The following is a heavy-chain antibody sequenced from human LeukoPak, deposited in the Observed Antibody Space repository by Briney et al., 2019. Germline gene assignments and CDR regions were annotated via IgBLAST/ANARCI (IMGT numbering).Heavy chain of an antibody. Sequence: PGGSLRLSCAASGFTFSSYAMGWVRQAPVKGLEWVSVISGPGGSTYYTDSVKGRFIISRDNSKNTLFLQINSLRAEDTAVYYCAKAGSDMAYHFDYWGQGALVTVSS. CDR3: AKAGSDMAYHFDY. D-gene: IGHD5-24*01. V-gene: IGHV3-23*01. J-gene: IGHJ4*02. CDR2: ISGPGGST. CDR1: GFTFSSYA.